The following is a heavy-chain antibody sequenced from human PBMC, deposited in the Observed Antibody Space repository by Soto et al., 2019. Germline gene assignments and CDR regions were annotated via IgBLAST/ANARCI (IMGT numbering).Heavy chain of an antibody. CDR1: GFTFGDYA. D-gene: IGHD3-10*01. J-gene: IGHJ6*03. V-gene: IGHV3-49*03. Sequence: GGSLRLSCTASGFTFGDYAMSWFRQAPGKGLEWVGSIRSKAYGGTTEYAASVKGRFTISRDDSKSIAYLQMNSLKTEDTAVYYCTRVSGDRGGLGSPSFARYYYYYMDVWGKGTTVTVSS. CDR3: TRVSGDRGGLGSPSFARYYYYYMDV. CDR2: IRSKAYGGTT.